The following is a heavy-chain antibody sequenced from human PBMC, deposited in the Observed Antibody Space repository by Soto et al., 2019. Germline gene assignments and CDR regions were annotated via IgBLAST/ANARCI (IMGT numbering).Heavy chain of an antibody. CDR3: ARGGPNWDYYFYGMDV. CDR2: MNPNSGNT. V-gene: IGHV1-8*01. D-gene: IGHD2-8*01. Sequence: GASVKVSCKASGYTFTSYDINWVRQATGQGLEWMGWMNPNSGNTGYAQKFQGRVTMTRNTSISTAYMELNSLRAADTAVYYCARGGPNWDYYFYGMDVWGQGTRVTVPS. CDR1: GYTFTSYD. J-gene: IGHJ6*02.